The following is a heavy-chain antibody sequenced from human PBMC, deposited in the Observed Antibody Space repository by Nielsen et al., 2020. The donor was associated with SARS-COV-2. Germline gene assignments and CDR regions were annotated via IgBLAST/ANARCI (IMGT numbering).Heavy chain of an antibody. CDR3: ARVDGHCSGGSCYSGVY. CDR1: GGTFSRPS. CDR2: IIPILGLT. V-gene: IGHV1-69*02. J-gene: IGHJ4*02. Sequence: SVKVSCKASGGTFSRPSISWVRQAPGQGLEWMGRIIPILGLTNYAQRFQGRITITADKSTSTAYMELSSLRSEDTAVYYCARVDGHCSGGSCYSGVYWGQGTLVTVSS. D-gene: IGHD2-15*01.